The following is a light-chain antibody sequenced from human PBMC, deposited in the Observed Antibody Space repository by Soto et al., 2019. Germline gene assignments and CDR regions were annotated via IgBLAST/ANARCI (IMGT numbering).Light chain of an antibody. V-gene: IGLV2-14*01. J-gene: IGLJ3*02. CDR2: EVS. CDR3: SSYTTSSTHWV. CDR1: SSDVGGYNY. Sequence: QSALTQPASVSGSPGQSITISCTGTSSDVGGYNYVSWYQQHPGKAPKLMIYEVSNRPSGVSNRFSGSKSGNTASLTISGLQAEDDVDYYCSSYTTSSTHWVFGGGTKLTVL.